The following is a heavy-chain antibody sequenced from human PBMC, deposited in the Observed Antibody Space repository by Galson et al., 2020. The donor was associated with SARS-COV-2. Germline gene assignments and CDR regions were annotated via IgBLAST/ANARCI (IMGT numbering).Heavy chain of an antibody. CDR3: ARVIGYYGSGTFYAWGMDV. CDR2: ISGTSSYI. J-gene: IGHJ6*02. D-gene: IGHD3-10*01. V-gene: IGHV3-21*01. CDR1: GFPFSSYT. Sequence: GESLKISCAASGFPFSSYTMNWVRQAPGKGLEWVSSISGTSSYIYYADSVKGRFTISRDNAKNSLYLQMSSLRAEDTAVYYCARVIGYYGSGTFYAWGMDVWGQGTTVTVSS.